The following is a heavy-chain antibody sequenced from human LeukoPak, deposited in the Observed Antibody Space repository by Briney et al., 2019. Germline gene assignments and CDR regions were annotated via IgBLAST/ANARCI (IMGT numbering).Heavy chain of an antibody. CDR3: ARGRGGLYGMDV. J-gene: IGHJ6*02. D-gene: IGHD3-16*01. Sequence: GGSLRLSCAASGFTVSSNYMSWVRQAPGKGLEWVSVIYSGGRTYYADSVKGRFTISRDNSKNTLYLQMNSLRAEDTAVYYCARGRGGLYGMDVWGQGTTVTVSS. CDR1: GFTVSSNY. V-gene: IGHV3-53*01. CDR2: IYSGGRT.